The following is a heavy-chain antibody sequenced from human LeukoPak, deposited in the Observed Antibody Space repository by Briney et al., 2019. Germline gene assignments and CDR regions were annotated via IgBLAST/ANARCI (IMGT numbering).Heavy chain of an antibody. CDR2: ISTSSSYI. J-gene: IGHJ6*03. CDR1: GFTFSSYT. D-gene: IGHD4-23*01. Sequence: PGGSLRLSCAAPGFTFSSYTMNWVRQAPGKWLEWVSSISTSSSYIYYADSVKGRFTISRDNAKKSLYLQMNSLRAEDTAVYYCARDGDTVLTRGYYYYMDVWGKGTTVTVSS. CDR3: ARDGDTVLTRGYYYYMDV. V-gene: IGHV3-21*01.